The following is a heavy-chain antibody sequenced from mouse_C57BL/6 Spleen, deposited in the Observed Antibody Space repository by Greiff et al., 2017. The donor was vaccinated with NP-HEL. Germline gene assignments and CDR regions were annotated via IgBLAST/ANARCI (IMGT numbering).Heavy chain of an antibody. J-gene: IGHJ2*01. V-gene: IGHV5-9-1*02. D-gene: IGHD2-5*01. CDR2: ISSGGDYI. CDR1: GFTFSSYA. CDR3: TRVYYSNLYYFDY. Sequence: EVKVEESGEGLVKPGGSLKLSCAASGFTFSSYAMSWVRQTPEKRLEWVAYISSGGDYIYYADTVKGRFTISRDNARNTLYLQMSSLKSEDTAMYYCTRVYYSNLYYFDYWGQGTTLTVSS.